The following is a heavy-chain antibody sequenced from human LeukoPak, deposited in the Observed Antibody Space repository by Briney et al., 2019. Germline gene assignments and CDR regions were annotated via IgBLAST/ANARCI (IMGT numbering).Heavy chain of an antibody. J-gene: IGHJ4*02. V-gene: IGHV4-4*07. D-gene: IGHD3-22*01. Sequence: SETLSLTCTVSGGSISSYYWSWLRQPAGKGLEGIGRIYTSGSTNYNPSLKSRVTMSVDTSKNQFSLKLSSVTAADTAVYYCARVVYYDSSGYSDYWGQGTLVTVSS. CDR3: ARVVYYDSSGYSDY. CDR1: GGSISSYY. CDR2: IYTSGST.